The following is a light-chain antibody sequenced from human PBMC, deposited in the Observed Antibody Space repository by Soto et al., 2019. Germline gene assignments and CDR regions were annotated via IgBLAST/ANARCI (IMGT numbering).Light chain of an antibody. V-gene: IGKV3-11*01. CDR1: QSVSNY. CDR2: DAS. J-gene: IGKJ4*01. CDR3: KTRSNLPPLT. Sequence: EIVLTQSPATLSLSPGERATLSCRASQSVSNYLAWYQQKPGQAPRLLIYDASNRATASPSRFSGSGSGTAITLTNSSLETEDFAVYYGKTRSNLPPLTFGRENKVQIK.